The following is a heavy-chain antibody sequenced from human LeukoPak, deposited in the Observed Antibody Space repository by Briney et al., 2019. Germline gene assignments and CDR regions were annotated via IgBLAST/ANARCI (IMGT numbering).Heavy chain of an antibody. J-gene: IGHJ5*02. CDR1: GVSFSGYY. Sequence: SETLSLTCAVYGVSFSGYYWSWIRQPPGKGLEWIGEINHSGSTNYNPSLKSRVTISVDTSKNQFSLKLSSVTAADTAVYYCARVKNWFDPWGQGTLVTVSS. CDR3: ARVKNWFDP. V-gene: IGHV4-34*01. CDR2: INHSGST.